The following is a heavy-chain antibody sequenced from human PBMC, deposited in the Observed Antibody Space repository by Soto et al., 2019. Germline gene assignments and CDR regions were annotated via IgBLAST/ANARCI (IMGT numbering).Heavy chain of an antibody. D-gene: IGHD5-12*01. CDR3: ATLPGYSYCHRLNCDY. Sequence: EVQLLESGGGFIEPGGSLRLSCAASGFIFSSYAMTWVRQARGKGPEWVSTISGSGAYTKYADSVKGRFTISRDNSKNTLYLQMDSLRDEDTAVYFCATLPGYSYCHRLNCDYWGQGALVTVSS. CDR2: ISGSGAYT. J-gene: IGHJ4*02. CDR1: GFIFSSYA. V-gene: IGHV3-23*01.